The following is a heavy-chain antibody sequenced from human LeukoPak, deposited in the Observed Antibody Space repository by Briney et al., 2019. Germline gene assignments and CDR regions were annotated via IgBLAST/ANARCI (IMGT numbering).Heavy chain of an antibody. CDR2: IKQDGSEK. V-gene: IGHV3-7*01. CDR3: AREQPYYYDSSGTALMAEIKYYFDY. CDR1: GFTFRSYW. D-gene: IGHD3-22*01. J-gene: IGHJ4*02. Sequence: GGALRLSCAASGFTFRSYWMSWVRQAPGKGLDWVANIKQDGSEKYYVDSVKGRFTISRDNAKNSLYLQMNSLRAEDTGVYYCAREQPYYYDSSGTALMAEIKYYFDYWGQGTLVTVSS.